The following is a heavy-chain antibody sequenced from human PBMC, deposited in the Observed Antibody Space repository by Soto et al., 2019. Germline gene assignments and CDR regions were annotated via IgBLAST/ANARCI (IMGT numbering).Heavy chain of an antibody. Sequence: PSETLSLTCTVSSGSISSTIYSWDWIRQPPGKGLEWIGSIFYSGSTYYNPSLKSRVTISVDTSKNQFSLTLTSVTAADTAVYYSARQCRGVTCHWFVPWGQGTLVTVSS. D-gene: IGHD2-15*01. CDR3: ARQCRGVTCHWFVP. CDR2: IFYSGST. V-gene: IGHV4-39*01. CDR1: SGSISSTIYS. J-gene: IGHJ5*02.